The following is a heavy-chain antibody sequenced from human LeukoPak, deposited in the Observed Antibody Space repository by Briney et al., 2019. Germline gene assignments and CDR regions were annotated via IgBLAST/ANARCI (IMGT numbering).Heavy chain of an antibody. CDR3: ARGGGSRTAMVDY. D-gene: IGHD5-18*01. CDR1: GYTFTGYY. CDR2: INPSSGGT. J-gene: IGHJ4*02. V-gene: IGHV1-2*04. Sequence: ASVKVSCKASGYTFTGYYMHWVRQAPGQGLEWMGWINPSSGGTNYAQKFQGWVTMTRDTSISTAYMELSRLRSDDTAVYYCARGGGSRTAMVDYGGQGTLVTVSS.